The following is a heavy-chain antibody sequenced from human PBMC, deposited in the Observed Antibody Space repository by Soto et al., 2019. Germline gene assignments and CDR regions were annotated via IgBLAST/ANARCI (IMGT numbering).Heavy chain of an antibody. J-gene: IGHJ4*02. Sequence: PGGSLRLSCAGSGFTFGRYSMNWFRQAPGKGLEWVSSISSGSNDIWYADSVKGRFTISRDNAKGSLYLQMDSLRPEDTAVYYCARVAYWGQGTLVTVSS. V-gene: IGHV3-21*01. CDR2: ISSGSNDI. CDR1: GFTFGRYS. CDR3: ARVAY. D-gene: IGHD3-16*01.